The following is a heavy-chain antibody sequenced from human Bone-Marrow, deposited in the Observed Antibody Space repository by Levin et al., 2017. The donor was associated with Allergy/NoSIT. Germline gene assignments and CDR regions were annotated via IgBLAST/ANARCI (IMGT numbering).Heavy chain of an antibody. Sequence: PSETLSLTCTVSGGSISSSSYYWGWIRQPPGTGLEWIGSIYYSGSTYYNPSLKSRVTISVDTSKNQFSLKLSSVTAADTAVYYCAGHQISIAAALNRFDPWGQGTLVTVSS. J-gene: IGHJ5*02. CDR1: GGSISSSSYY. V-gene: IGHV4-39*01. CDR3: AGHQISIAAALNRFDP. CDR2: IYYSGST. D-gene: IGHD6-13*01.